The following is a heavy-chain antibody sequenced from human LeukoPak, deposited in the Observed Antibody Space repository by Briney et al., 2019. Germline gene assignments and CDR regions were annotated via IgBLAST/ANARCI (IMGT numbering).Heavy chain of an antibody. D-gene: IGHD3-10*01. V-gene: IGHV3-23*01. CDR1: GFSFSGYA. Sequence: GGSLRLSCAASGFSFSGYAMGWVRQAPGKGLEWVSSISGSGDSTYYADSVKVRFTVSRDNSRNTQYLQMNSLRVEDTAVYYCARGRYFWGQEPWSPSPQ. CDR2: ISGSGDST. CDR3: ARGRYF. J-gene: IGHJ4*02.